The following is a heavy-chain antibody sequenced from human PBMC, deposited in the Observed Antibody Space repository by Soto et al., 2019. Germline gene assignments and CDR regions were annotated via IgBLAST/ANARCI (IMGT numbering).Heavy chain of an antibody. D-gene: IGHD5-18*01. J-gene: IGHJ4*02. CDR2: TIPIFGTA. CDR3: GRIPRYSFPTSDPLDN. Sequence: QVHLLQSGPEMKKPGSSVTVSCKASGGTFNTYTFSWVRRAPGQGLEWMGSTIPIFGTANYAPRFQGRLSITADQSATTTYMELTSLTSEDTAFYYCGRIPRYSFPTSDPLDNWGQGTLVTVSS. CDR1: GGTFNTYT. V-gene: IGHV1-69*08.